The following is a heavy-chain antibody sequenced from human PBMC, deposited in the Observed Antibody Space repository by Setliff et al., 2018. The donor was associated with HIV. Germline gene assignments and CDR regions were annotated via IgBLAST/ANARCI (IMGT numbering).Heavy chain of an antibody. CDR1: GYTFTSYG. CDR2: ISAYNGNT. J-gene: IGHJ4*02. V-gene: IGHV1-18*01. D-gene: IGHD6-13*01. CDR3: VRLKSAVYSGSWYGGGYFDY. Sequence: ASVKVSCKASGYTFTSYGISLVRQAPGQGLEWMGWISAYNGNTNYAQKLQGRVTMTTDTSISTAYMELSSLRSEDTAVYYCVRLKSAVYSGSWYGGGYFDYWGQGTPVTVSS.